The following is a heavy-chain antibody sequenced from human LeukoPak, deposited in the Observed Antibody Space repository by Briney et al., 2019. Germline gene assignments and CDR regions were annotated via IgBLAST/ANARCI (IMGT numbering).Heavy chain of an antibody. CDR2: IKQDGSEK. V-gene: IGHV3-7*01. D-gene: IGHD3-22*01. CDR3: ARERDYDMDY. J-gene: IGHJ4*02. CDR1: KFTFGDYA. Sequence: GGSLRLSCIVSKFTFGDYAMNWVRQAPGKGLEWVANIKQDGSEKYYVDSVKGRFTISRDNVKNSLYLQMNSLRAEDTAVYYCARERDYDMDYWGQGTLVTVSS.